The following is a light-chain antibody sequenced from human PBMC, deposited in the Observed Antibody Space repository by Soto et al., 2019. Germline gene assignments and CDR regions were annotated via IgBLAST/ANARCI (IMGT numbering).Light chain of an antibody. CDR3: TSYTSDNPDV. Sequence: QSALTQPASVSGSPGQSITISCSGTSSDVGGYNYVSWYQQQPGKAPRVMIYDVSNRPSGVSDRFSGSKSGNTATLPISGLQAEDEADYYCTSYTSDNPDVFASGTKLTVL. CDR2: DVS. V-gene: IGLV2-14*03. J-gene: IGLJ1*01. CDR1: SSDVGGYNY.